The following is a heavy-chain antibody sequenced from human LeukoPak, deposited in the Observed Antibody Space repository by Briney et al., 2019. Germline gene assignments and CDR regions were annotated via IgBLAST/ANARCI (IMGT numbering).Heavy chain of an antibody. CDR2: ISGSGGNT. V-gene: IGHV3-23*01. D-gene: IGHD3-10*01. Sequence: GGSLRLSCAASGFTFSSYAMTWVRQAPGKGLEWVSSISGSGGNTYYADSVKGRFTISRDNSKNTLYLQISSLRAEDTAVYYCAKMKGINMVPGTFDYWGQGTLVTVSS. J-gene: IGHJ4*02. CDR3: AKMKGINMVPGTFDY. CDR1: GFTFSSYA.